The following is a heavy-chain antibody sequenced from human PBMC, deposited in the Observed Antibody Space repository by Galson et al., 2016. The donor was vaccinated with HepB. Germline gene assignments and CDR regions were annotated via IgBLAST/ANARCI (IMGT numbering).Heavy chain of an antibody. V-gene: IGHV1-18*01. CDR3: AREGTYYYGSGSVNWLDP. Sequence: SGYMFINYGISWVRQAPGQGLEWMGWISAYNGNTNYAEKVQGRVTMTTDTSTSTVYMELRSLRSDDTAVYYCAREGTYYYGSGSVNWLDPWGQGTLVTVSS. D-gene: IGHD3-10*01. CDR2: ISAYNGNT. J-gene: IGHJ5*02. CDR1: GYMFINYG.